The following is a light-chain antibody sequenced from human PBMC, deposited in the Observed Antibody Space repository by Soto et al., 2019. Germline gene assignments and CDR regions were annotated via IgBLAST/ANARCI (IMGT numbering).Light chain of an antibody. Sequence: VMTQSPDSLAVSLGERATINCKSSLSVLYSSNNKNYLAWYQQKPGQPPKLLIYWASTRESGVPDRFSGSGSVTDFTLTISSLQAEDVAVYYCQQYYSVPPTFGQGTMVEIK. CDR1: LSVLYSSNNKNY. V-gene: IGKV4-1*01. J-gene: IGKJ1*01. CDR3: QQYYSVPPT. CDR2: WAS.